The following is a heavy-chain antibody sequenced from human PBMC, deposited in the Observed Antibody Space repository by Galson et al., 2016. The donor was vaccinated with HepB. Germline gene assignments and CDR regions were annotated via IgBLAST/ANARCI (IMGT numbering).Heavy chain of an antibody. CDR2: VSSGGHNQ. CDR1: GFPFSDCT. Sequence: SLRLSCAASGFPFSDCTMNWVRQGPGKGLEWVAIVSSGGHNQYYTGSVKGRFTISRDNSKNTLYLQMNSLRAEDTAVYYCAKEDDSGCPEYWGQGTLVTVSS. CDR3: AKEDDSGCPEY. V-gene: IGHV3-30*18. J-gene: IGHJ4*02. D-gene: IGHD6-19*01.